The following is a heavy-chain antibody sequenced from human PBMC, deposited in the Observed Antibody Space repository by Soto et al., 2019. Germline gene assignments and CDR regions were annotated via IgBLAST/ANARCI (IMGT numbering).Heavy chain of an antibody. V-gene: IGHV3-33*01. CDR2: IWYDGSNK. CDR1: GFTFSSYG. CDR3: ARDGERGFGELLRDY. D-gene: IGHD3-10*01. J-gene: IGHJ4*02. Sequence: QVQLVESGGGVVQPGRSLRLSCAASGFTFSSYGMHWVRQAPGKGLEWVAVIWYDGSNKYYADSVKGRFTISRDNSKNTLYLQMNILRADDTAVYYCARDGERGFGELLRDYWGQGTLVTVSS.